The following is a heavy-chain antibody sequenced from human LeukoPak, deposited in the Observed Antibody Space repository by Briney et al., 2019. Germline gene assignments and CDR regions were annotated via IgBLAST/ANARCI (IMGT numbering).Heavy chain of an antibody. Sequence: GASVKVSCKVSGYTLTELSMHWVRQAPGKGLEWMGIINPSGGSTSYAQKFQGRVTMTRDTSTSTVYMELSSLRSEDTAVHYCARVSSGWYLSYFDYWGQGTLVTVSS. CDR1: GYTLTELS. D-gene: IGHD6-19*01. V-gene: IGHV1-46*01. CDR3: ARVSSGWYLSYFDY. J-gene: IGHJ4*02. CDR2: INPSGGST.